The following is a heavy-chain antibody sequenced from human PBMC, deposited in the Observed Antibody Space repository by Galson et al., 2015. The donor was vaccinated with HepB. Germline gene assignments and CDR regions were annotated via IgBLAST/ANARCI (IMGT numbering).Heavy chain of an antibody. V-gene: IGHV3-30*18. D-gene: IGHD3-22*01. CDR1: GFTFSSYG. CDR3: AKRYYYDSSGYYSPNGMDV. Sequence: SLRLSCAASGFTFSSYGMHWVRQAPGKGLEWVAVISYDGSNKYYADSVKGRFTISRDNSKNTLYLQMNSLRAEDTAVYYCAKRYYYDSSGYYSPNGMDVWGQGTTVTVSS. CDR2: ISYDGSNK. J-gene: IGHJ6*02.